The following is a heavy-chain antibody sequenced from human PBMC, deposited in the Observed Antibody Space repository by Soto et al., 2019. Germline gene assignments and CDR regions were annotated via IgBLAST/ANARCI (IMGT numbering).Heavy chain of an antibody. Sequence: SVKLSCKASGGTFSSYTSSWVRQATGQGLEWMGRFIPILGIANYAQKFQGRVTITADKSTSTAYMELSSLRSEDTAVYYCAREDKEVAGVSYYYYYYRDVWGNGPTVPVS. CDR2: FIPILGIA. CDR1: GGTFSSYT. J-gene: IGHJ6*03. CDR3: AREDKEVAGVSYYYYYYRDV. D-gene: IGHD3-10*01. V-gene: IGHV1-69*04.